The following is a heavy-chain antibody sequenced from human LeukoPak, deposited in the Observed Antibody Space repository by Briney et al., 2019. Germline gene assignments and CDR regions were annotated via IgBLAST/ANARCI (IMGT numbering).Heavy chain of an antibody. CDR2: ISHSGVT. V-gene: IGHV4-39*02. J-gene: IGHJ1*01. D-gene: IGHD6-6*01. CDR1: GGSISSGSYH. Sequence: PSEILSLTCSVSGGSISSGSYHWAWLRQAPGMGLESIGSISHSGVTFYNPSLKSRVTISADMSKNQFSLKLTSVTATDTAVYYCAKVMTGSQFQDWGQGTLVTVSS. CDR3: AKVMTGSQFQD.